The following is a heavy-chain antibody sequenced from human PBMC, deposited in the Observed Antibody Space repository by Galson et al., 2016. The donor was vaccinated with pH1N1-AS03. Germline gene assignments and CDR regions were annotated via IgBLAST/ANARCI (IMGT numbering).Heavy chain of an antibody. CDR2: IHHSGST. Sequence: LTCAVSGGSISSTSWWSWVRQVPGEGLQWIGDIHHSGSTNDNPSLKSRVTISVDKSKNHFSLKLTSVTAADTAIYYCSRTNYIVIRGRYEYHGIDVWGQGTAVTVSS. D-gene: IGHD2-21*01. J-gene: IGHJ6*02. CDR3: SRTNYIVIRGRYEYHGIDV. CDR1: GGSISSTSW. V-gene: IGHV4-4*02.